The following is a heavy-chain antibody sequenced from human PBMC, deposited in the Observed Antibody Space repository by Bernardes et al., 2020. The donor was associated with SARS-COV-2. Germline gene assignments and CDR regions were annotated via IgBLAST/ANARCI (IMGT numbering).Heavy chain of an antibody. J-gene: IGHJ2*01. CDR3: AKSPQITMIVVVIHWYFDL. Sequence: GGSLRLSCAASGFTFSSYAMSWVRQAPGKGLEWVSAISGSGGSTYYADSVKGRFTISRDNSKNTLYLQMNSLRVEDTAVYYCAKSPQITMIVVVIHWYFDLWGRGTLVTVSS. CDR2: ISGSGGST. V-gene: IGHV3-23*01. CDR1: GFTFSSYA. D-gene: IGHD3-22*01.